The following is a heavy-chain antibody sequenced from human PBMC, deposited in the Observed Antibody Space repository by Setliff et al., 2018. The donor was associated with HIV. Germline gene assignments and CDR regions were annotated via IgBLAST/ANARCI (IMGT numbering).Heavy chain of an antibody. CDR3: ARPTTGLGGGAAFDI. Sequence: SETLSLTCDVSGYSISSGYYWGWIRQPPGKGLEWIGSIFQSGTTYYNPSLKSRVTISVDTSKNQFSLRLNSVTAADTAVYYCARPTTGLGGGAAFDIWGQGTMVTVSS. J-gene: IGHJ3*02. D-gene: IGHD2-8*01. CDR2: IFQSGTT. CDR1: GYSISSGYY. V-gene: IGHV4-38-2*01.